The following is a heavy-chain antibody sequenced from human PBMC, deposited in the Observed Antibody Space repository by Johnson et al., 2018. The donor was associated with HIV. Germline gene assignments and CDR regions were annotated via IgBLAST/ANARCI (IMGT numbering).Heavy chain of an antibody. CDR3: AKDVNSLVWAFDI. J-gene: IGHJ3*02. CDR1: GFTFSSYD. CDR2: IRFDGSNK. Sequence: QVQLVESGGGVVPPGGSLRLSCAASGFTFSSYDMHWVRQVPGKGLEWVAFIRFDGSNKYYADSVKGRFTISRDDSKNTLFLQMNSLRPGDTAVYYCAKDVNSLVWAFDIWGQGTMVTVSS. V-gene: IGHV3-30*02. D-gene: IGHD2/OR15-2a*01.